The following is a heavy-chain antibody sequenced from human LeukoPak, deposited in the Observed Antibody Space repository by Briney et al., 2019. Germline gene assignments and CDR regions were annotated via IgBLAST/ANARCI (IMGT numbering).Heavy chain of an antibody. CDR2: ISSSGCTI. CDR1: GFTFSHYY. Sequence: GGPLRLSCAAWGFTFSHYYMSWLRQSPGEGLEWVSYISSSGCTIYYADCVKGRFAISRDNAKNSLYLQMNSLRAEDTAVYYCARRLMNSVRPYYSYYYGMDVWGQGTTVTVSS. D-gene: IGHD1-7*01. J-gene: IGHJ6*02. V-gene: IGHV3-11*01. CDR3: ARRLMNSVRPYYSYYYGMDV.